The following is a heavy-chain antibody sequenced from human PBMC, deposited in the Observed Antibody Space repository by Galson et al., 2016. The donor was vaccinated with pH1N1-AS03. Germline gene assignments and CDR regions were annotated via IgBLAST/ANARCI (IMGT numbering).Heavy chain of an antibody. CDR2: IHPIFGTP. CDR3: ARDRNYNSSGRFYYESEH. J-gene: IGHJ4*02. CDR1: GGTFSNYA. D-gene: IGHD2/OR15-2a*01. V-gene: IGHV1-69*13. Sequence: SVKVSCKASGGTFSNYAISWMRQAPGQGLEWMGGIHPIFGTPSYAQKFQGRLTVPADDSTSAAYMELSSLTSEDTAMYYCARDRNYNSSGRFYYESEHWGQGTLVILSS.